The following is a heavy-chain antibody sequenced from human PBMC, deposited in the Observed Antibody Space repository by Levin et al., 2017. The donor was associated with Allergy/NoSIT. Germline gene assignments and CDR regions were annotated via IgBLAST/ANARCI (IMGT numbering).Heavy chain of an antibody. CDR2: IYYSGST. D-gene: IGHD6-13*01. Sequence: SETLSLTCTVSGGSISSSSYYWGWIRQPPGKGLEWIGSIYYSGSTYYNPSLKSRVTISVDMSKNQFSLKLSSVTAADTAVYYCATQTQYSSSWYYFDYWGQGTLVTVSS. CDR1: GGSISSSSYY. V-gene: IGHV4-39*01. J-gene: IGHJ4*02. CDR3: ATQTQYSSSWYYFDY.